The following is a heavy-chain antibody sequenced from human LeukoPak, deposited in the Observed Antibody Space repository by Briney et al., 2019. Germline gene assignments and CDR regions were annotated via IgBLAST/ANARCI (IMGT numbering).Heavy chain of an antibody. D-gene: IGHD1-26*01. CDR2: ISTRGNT. CDR1: GDSMGNGY. J-gene: IGHJ4*02. CDR3: ARNELRSYGLVHY. Sequence: PSETLSLTCTVSGDSMGNGYWSWIRQSAGKGPEWIGRISTRGNTDYNPSLRSRVTMSMDTSRNQFSLTLTSMTAADTAVYYCARNELRSYGLVHYWGQGTLVTVSS. V-gene: IGHV4-4*07.